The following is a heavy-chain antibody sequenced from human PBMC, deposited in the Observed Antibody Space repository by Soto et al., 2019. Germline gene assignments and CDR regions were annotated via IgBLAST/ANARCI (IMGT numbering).Heavy chain of an antibody. V-gene: IGHV1-69*06. Sequence: QVQLVQSGAEVKKPGSSVKVSCKASGSTFSSYAISWVRQAPGQGLEWMGGIIPIFDTANYAQKLQGRVTITADKSESTAYMELSSLRSDDTAEYSCAREWGRGPLDDWGQGTLVTGSS. D-gene: IGHD2-15*01. CDR3: AREWGRGPLDD. CDR2: IIPIFDTA. J-gene: IGHJ4*02. CDR1: GSTFSSYA.